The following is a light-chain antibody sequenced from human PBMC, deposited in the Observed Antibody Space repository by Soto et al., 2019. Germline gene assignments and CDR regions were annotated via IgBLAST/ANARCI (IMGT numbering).Light chain of an antibody. CDR2: GAF. Sequence: DIQMTQSPSSVSVSVGDRVTITCRASLDINRWLAWYQVRPGKPPKLLIAGAFVLQSGVPSRFSGSGYGTDFALTIDNLQPEDFATYYCQQADSYPITFGQGTRLEL. CDR3: QQADSYPIT. V-gene: IGKV1-12*01. CDR1: LDINRW. J-gene: IGKJ5*01.